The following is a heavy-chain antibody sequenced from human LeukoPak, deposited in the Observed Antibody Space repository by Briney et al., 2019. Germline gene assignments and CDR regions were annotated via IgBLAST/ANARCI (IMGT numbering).Heavy chain of an antibody. D-gene: IGHD6-13*01. CDR2: ISSSGSAI. V-gene: IGHV3-48*03. CDR3: ARELKSSSWYFFDY. J-gene: IGHJ4*02. CDR1: GFTFSSYE. Sequence: GGSLRLSCAASGFTFSSYEMNWVRQAPGKGLEWLSYISSSGSAIYYADSVKRRFTISRDNAKNSLYLQMNSLSAEDTAVYYCARELKSSSWYFFDYWGQGTLVTVSS.